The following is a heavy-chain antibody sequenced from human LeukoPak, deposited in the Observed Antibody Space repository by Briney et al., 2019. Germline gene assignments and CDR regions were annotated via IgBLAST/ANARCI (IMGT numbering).Heavy chain of an antibody. CDR2: INPNSGGT. V-gene: IGHV1-2*04. D-gene: IGHD3-3*01. Sequence: ASVKVSCKASGYTFTGYYMHWVRQAPGQGLEWMGWINPNSGGTNYAQKFQGWVTMTRDTSISTVYMELSSLRSEDTAVYYCARGSGYDFWSGPPGYWGQGTLVTVSS. CDR1: GYTFTGYY. CDR3: ARGSGYDFWSGPPGY. J-gene: IGHJ4*02.